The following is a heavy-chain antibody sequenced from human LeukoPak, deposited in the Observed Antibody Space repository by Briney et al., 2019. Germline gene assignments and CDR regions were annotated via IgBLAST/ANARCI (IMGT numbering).Heavy chain of an antibody. V-gene: IGHV3-23*01. Sequence: GGSLRPSCAASGFTFSSYAMSWVRQAPGKGLEWVSAISGSGGSTYYADSVKGRFTISRDNSRNTLYLQMNSLRAEDTAVYYCAKGGDFDSSSYYSHWGQGILVTVSS. D-gene: IGHD3-22*01. J-gene: IGHJ4*02. CDR3: AKGGDFDSSSYYSH. CDR1: GFTFSSYA. CDR2: ISGSGGST.